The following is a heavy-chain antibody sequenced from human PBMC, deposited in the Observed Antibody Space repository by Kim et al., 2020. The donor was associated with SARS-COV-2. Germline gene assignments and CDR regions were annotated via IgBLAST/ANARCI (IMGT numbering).Heavy chain of an antibody. CDR2: ISYDGSNK. V-gene: IGHV3-30*18. CDR3: AKGPQRAFGGVIVPTIDY. J-gene: IGHJ4*02. D-gene: IGHD3-16*02. Sequence: GGSLRLSCAASGFTFSSYGMHWVRQAPGKGLEWVAVISYDGSNKYYADSVKGRFTISRDNSKNTLYLQMNSLRAEDTAVYYCAKGPQRAFGGVIVPTIDYWGQGNLVTVSS. CDR1: GFTFSSYG.